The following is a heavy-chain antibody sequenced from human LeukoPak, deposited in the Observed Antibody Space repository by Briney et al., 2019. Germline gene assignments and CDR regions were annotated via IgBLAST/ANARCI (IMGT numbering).Heavy chain of an antibody. Sequence: PSETLSLTCTVSGYSISSGYYWGWIRQPPGKGLEWIGSIYHSGTTYYKPSLESRVTISVDTSKNQFSLKLSSVTAADTAVYYCVRDRELAYWGQGILVTVSS. D-gene: IGHD1-1*01. CDR2: IYHSGTT. J-gene: IGHJ4*02. V-gene: IGHV4-38-2*02. CDR1: GYSISSGYY. CDR3: VRDRELAY.